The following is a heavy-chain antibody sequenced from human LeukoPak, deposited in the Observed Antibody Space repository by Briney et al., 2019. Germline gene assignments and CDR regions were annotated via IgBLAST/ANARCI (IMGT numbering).Heavy chain of an antibody. CDR2: IYYSGST. J-gene: IGHJ3*02. CDR3: ARVPGLRFLEWPDAFEI. Sequence: SETLSLTCTVSGGSISSYYWSWIRQPPGKGLEWIGYIYYSGSTNYNPSLKSRVTISVDTSKNQFSLKLSSVTAADTAVYYCARVPGLRFLEWPDAFEIWGQGTMVTVSS. V-gene: IGHV4-59*01. CDR1: GGSISSYY. D-gene: IGHD3-3*01.